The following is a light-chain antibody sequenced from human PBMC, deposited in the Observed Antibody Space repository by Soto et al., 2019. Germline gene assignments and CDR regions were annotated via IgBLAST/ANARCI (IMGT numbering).Light chain of an antibody. V-gene: IGKV3-11*01. CDR1: HSVSSY. Sequence: EIVLTQSPATMSLSPGERSTLSCRASHSVSSYLSCYQQKPGPAPRLLIYAASNRATGIPARFSGRGSGTDFTLTISSLEPEDFAVYYCQQRSNWPPYTFGQGTKLEIK. CDR2: AAS. J-gene: IGKJ2*01. CDR3: QQRSNWPPYT.